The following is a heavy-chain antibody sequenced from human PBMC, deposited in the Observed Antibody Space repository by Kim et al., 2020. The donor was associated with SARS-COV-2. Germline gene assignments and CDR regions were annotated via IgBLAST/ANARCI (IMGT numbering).Heavy chain of an antibody. CDR3: ARGGRVGKYYDFWSGYPTDKKFDP. Sequence: ASVKVSCKASGYTFTSYAMNWVRQAPGQGLEWMGWINTNTGNPTYAQGFTGRFVFSLDTSVSTAYLQISSLKAEDTAVYYCARGGRVGKYYDFWSGYPTDKKFDPWGQGTLVTVSS. CDR2: INTNTGNP. CDR1: GYTFTSYA. J-gene: IGHJ5*02. V-gene: IGHV7-4-1*02. D-gene: IGHD3-3*01.